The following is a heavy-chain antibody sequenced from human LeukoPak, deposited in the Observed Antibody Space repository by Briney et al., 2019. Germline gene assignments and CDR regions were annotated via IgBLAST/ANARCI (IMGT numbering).Heavy chain of an antibody. CDR1: GFTFSSYW. CDR2: IKQDGSEK. CDR3: ARHGSGSYLLTFDY. D-gene: IGHD3-10*01. J-gene: IGHJ4*02. V-gene: IGHV3-7*01. Sequence: PGGSLRLSCAASGFTFSSYWMSWVRQAPGKGLEWVARIKQDGSEKYYVDSVKGRFTISIDNAKNTLYLQLNRLRAENTAFFYCARHGSGSYLLTFDYWGQGTLVTVSS.